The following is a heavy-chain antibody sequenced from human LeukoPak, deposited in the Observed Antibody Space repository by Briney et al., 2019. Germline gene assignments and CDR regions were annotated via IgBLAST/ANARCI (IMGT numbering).Heavy chain of an antibody. Sequence: PGGSLRLSCAASGFTFSSYAMSWVRQAPGKGLEWVSGIIGSGGSTYYADSEKGRLTISRDNSKNTLYLQMNSLRAEDTSIYDCAKEGGYCSSTSCYRRYYFDYWGQGTLVTVSS. J-gene: IGHJ4*02. CDR3: AKEGGYCSSTSCYRRYYFDY. CDR1: GFTFSSYA. CDR2: IIGSGGST. D-gene: IGHD2-2*01. V-gene: IGHV3-23*01.